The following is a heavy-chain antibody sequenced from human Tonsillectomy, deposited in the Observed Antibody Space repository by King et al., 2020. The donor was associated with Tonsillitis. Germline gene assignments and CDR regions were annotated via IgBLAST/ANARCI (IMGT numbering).Heavy chain of an antibody. V-gene: IGHV5-51*03. Sequence: QLVQSGAEVKKPGESLKISCKGSGYSFTKYRIAWVRQMPGKGLEGMGSIYPGDSDTRYSPSFQGQVTISADKSISTAYLQWSRLKASDTAIYYCARLVGAAAAGTGFDYWGQGTLVTVSS. CDR2: IYPGDSDT. CDR1: GYSFTKYR. CDR3: ARLVGAAAAGTGFDY. D-gene: IGHD6-13*01. J-gene: IGHJ4*02.